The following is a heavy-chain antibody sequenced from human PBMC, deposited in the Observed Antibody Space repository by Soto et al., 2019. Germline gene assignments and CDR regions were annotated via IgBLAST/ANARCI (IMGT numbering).Heavy chain of an antibody. D-gene: IGHD1-26*01. CDR2: ISGSGGST. CDR1: VFTFSSYA. V-gene: IGHV3-23*01. J-gene: IGHJ4*01. CDR3: AKVPAYSGSYLV. Sequence: WGSLRISCASSVFTFSSYAMSWVRQAPGKGLEWVSAISGSGGSTYYADSVKGRFTISRDNSKNTLYLQMNSLRAEDTAVYYCAKVPAYSGSYLVWGHGTMVTVSS.